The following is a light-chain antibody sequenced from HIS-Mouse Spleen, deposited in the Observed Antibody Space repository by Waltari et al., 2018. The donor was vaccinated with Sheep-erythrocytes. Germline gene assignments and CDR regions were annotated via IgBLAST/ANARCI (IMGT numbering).Light chain of an antibody. CDR3: CSYAGSSTPWV. Sequence: QSALTQPASVSGSPGQSITISCTGTSSDVRSYNLVSWYQQHPGKAPKLMIFEGSKRRSWVSNRFSGSKSGNTASLTISGLQAEDEADYYCCSYAGSSTPWVFGGGTKLTVL. CDR1: SSDVRSYNL. V-gene: IGLV2-23*01. J-gene: IGLJ3*02. CDR2: EGS.